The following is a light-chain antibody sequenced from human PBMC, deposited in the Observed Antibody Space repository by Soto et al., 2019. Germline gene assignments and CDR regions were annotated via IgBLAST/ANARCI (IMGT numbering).Light chain of an antibody. CDR3: YSYAAINKYV. CDR2: EVS. CDR1: SSDVGAYDY. J-gene: IGLJ1*01. V-gene: IGLV2-8*01. Sequence: QSALTQPPSASGSPGQSVTISCTGTSSDVGAYDYVSWYQQHPGKAPKLIIYEVSYRPSGVPDRFSGSKSGNTASLTVSGLQAEDEAEYYCYSYAAINKYVFGTGTKLTVL.